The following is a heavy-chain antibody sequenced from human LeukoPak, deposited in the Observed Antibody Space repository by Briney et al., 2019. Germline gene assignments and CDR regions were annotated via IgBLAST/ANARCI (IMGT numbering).Heavy chain of an antibody. Sequence: ASVTVSCKASGYTFTGYYMHWVRQAPGQGLEWMGWINPNSGGTNYAQKFQGRVTMTRDTSISTAYMELSRLRSDDTAVYYCARGLWFGELPLLRYWGQGTLVTVSS. D-gene: IGHD3-10*01. CDR3: ARGLWFGELPLLRY. CDR1: GYTFTGYY. CDR2: INPNSGGT. V-gene: IGHV1-2*02. J-gene: IGHJ4*02.